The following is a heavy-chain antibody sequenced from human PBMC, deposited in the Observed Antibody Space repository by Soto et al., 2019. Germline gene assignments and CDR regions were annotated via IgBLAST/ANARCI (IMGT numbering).Heavy chain of an antibody. CDR2: MNPNSGNT. CDR1: GYTFTSYD. J-gene: IGHJ4*02. Sequence: QVQLVQSGAEVKKPGASVKVSCKASGYTFTSYDINWVRQATGQGLEWMGWMNPNSGNTGYAQKYQGRVAMTRKTSTSTAYMERSSLRSEDTAVYYCAREYSIGWSKDWGQGTLVTVSS. D-gene: IGHD6-19*01. CDR3: AREYSIGWSKD. V-gene: IGHV1-8*01.